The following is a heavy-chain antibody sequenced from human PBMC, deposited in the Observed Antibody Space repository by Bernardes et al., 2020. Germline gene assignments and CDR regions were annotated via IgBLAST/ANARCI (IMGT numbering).Heavy chain of an antibody. V-gene: IGHV4-59*01. D-gene: IGHD3-16*01. Sequence: SETRSLTCSVSGGSMSGSYWNWFRQPPGKGLEWIGYFNFSGSTNYNPSLKSRLTMSIDTSKGQFSLRLRSVTAADTAVYYCARANNYNYVYPVDWGQGALVTVSS. CDR1: GGSMSGSY. CDR2: FNFSGST. CDR3: ARANNYNYVYPVD. J-gene: IGHJ4*02.